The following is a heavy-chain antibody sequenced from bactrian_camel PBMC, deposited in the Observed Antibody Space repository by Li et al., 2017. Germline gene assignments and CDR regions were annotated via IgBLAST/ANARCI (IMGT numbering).Heavy chain of an antibody. Sequence: VQLVESGGGSVQAGGSLRLSCAASGQSYSRYDDWCMAWFRQAPGKERDGVAAIDNDGSTTYADSVKGRFTISKDNTRNTLYVQMNGLKPEDTAVYYCATGVHGDGPECFGHWDQGTQVTVS. CDR1: GQSYSRYD. D-gene: IGHD3*01. J-gene: IGHJ4*01. CDR2: IDNDGST. V-gene: IGHV3S53*01. CDR3: ATGVHGDGPECFGH.